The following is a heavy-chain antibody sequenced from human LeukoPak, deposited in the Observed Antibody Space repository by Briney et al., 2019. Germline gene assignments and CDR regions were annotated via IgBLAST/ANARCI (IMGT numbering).Heavy chain of an antibody. CDR3: ARFHVPGSTYYFDY. CDR1: EFTFRSYS. J-gene: IGHJ4*02. V-gene: IGHV3-21*01. CDR2: ISGSSSDV. Sequence: GGSLRLSCAGSEFTFRSYSMNWVRQAPGKGLEWVSSISGSSSDVYYADSVKGRFTISRDNAKNSLYLQMNSLRAEDTAVYYCARFHVPGSTYYFDYWGQGTLVTVSS. D-gene: IGHD3-10*01.